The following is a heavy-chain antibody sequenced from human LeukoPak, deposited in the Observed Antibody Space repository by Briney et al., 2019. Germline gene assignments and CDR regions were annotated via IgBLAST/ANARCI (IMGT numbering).Heavy chain of an antibody. CDR2: ISYDGSNK. Sequence: GGSLRLSCAASGFTFSSYAMHWVRQAPGKGLEWVAVISYDGSNKYYADSVKGRFTISRDNSKNTLYLQMNSLRAEDTAVYYCARDPFIDPAGFSLFDYWGQGTLVTVSS. J-gene: IGHJ4*02. D-gene: IGHD2-2*01. CDR1: GFTFSSYA. CDR3: ARDPFIDPAGFSLFDY. V-gene: IGHV3-30-3*01.